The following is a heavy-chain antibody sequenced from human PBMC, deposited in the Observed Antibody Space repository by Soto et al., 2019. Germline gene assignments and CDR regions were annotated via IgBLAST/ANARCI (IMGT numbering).Heavy chain of an antibody. J-gene: IGHJ4*02. D-gene: IGHD3-22*01. V-gene: IGHV3-33*01. CDR1: GFTFSSSV. CDR3: ARAHYYDRSPLDY. CDR2: IWYDGSNK. Sequence: QVQLVESGGGVVQPGRSLRLSCAASGFTFSSSVMHWVRQAPGKGLEWVAVIWYDGSNKYYADSVKGRFTISRDNSKNTLYLQMNNLRAEDTAVYYCARAHYYDRSPLDYWGQGPLVTVSS.